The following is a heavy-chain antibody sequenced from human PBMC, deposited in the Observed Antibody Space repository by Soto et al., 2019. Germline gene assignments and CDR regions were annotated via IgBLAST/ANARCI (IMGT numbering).Heavy chain of an antibody. J-gene: IGHJ4*02. V-gene: IGHV4-59*12. Sequence: LETLSLTFTVSGDSISRYYWSAIREPAGKGLEGMGYMYNTASAVYNPALKSRVTISVDMSKNQFSLKLSSVTAADTAVYYCATVPDYWGQGILVTVTS. CDR3: ATVPDY. D-gene: IGHD2-2*01. CDR2: MYNTASA. CDR1: GDSISRYY.